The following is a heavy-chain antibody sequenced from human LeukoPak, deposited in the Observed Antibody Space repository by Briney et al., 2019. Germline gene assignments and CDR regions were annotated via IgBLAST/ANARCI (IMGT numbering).Heavy chain of an antibody. CDR1: GYTFTSYG. V-gene: IGHV1-18*01. J-gene: IGHJ6*03. CDR2: ISAYNGNT. Sequence: ASVKVSCKASGYTFTSYGISWVRQAPGQGLEWMGWISAYNGNTNYAQKLQGRVTMTTDTSTSTAYMELRSLRSDDTAVYYCARYGSGSYYSYYYYYMDVWAKGPRSPSP. D-gene: IGHD3-10*01. CDR3: ARYGSGSYYSYYYYYMDV.